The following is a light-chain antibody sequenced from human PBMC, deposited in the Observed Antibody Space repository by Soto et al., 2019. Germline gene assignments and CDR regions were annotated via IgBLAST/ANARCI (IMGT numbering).Light chain of an antibody. Sequence: QSVLTQPPSVSGAPGQTITISCTGSSSNIGAGYDVHWYQQLPGRAPKLLIYGNNNRPSGVPDRFSGSKSGNTPSLTISGLQAEDEADYYCGLFTSSATGVFGGGTKLTVL. J-gene: IGLJ3*02. CDR3: GLFTSSATGV. CDR1: SSNIGAGYD. V-gene: IGLV1-40*01. CDR2: GNN.